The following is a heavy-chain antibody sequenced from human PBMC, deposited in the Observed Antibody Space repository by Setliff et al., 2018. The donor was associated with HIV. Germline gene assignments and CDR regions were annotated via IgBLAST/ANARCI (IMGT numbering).Heavy chain of an antibody. CDR1: GYTFTAHH. V-gene: IGHV1-2*02. J-gene: IGHJ4*02. CDR3: ARVVDRDYDFWSAYEY. Sequence: ASVKVSCKSSGYTFTAHHIHWVRQAPGQGPEWMGWIIPKSGETSYAEKFRGRVAMTRDTSLSTAYMELSWLTSDDTAVYYCARVVDRDYDFWSAYEYWGQGTMVTVSS. D-gene: IGHD3-3*01. CDR2: IIPKSGET.